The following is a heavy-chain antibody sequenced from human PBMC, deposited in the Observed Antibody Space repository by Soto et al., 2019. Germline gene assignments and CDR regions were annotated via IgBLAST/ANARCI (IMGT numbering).Heavy chain of an antibody. CDR2: ISYDGSNK. CDR3: ASLGYCSGGSCPSPWFDP. Sequence: QVQLVESGGGVVQPGRSLRLSCAASGFTFSSYAMHWVRQAPGKGLEWVAVISYDGSNKYYADSMKGRFTISRDNSKNTLYLQMNSLRAEDTAVYYCASLGYCSGGSCPSPWFDPWGQGTLVTVSS. V-gene: IGHV3-30-3*01. J-gene: IGHJ5*02. CDR1: GFTFSSYA. D-gene: IGHD2-15*01.